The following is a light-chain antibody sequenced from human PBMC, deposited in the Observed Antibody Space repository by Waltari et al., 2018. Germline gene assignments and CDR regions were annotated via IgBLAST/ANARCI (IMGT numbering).Light chain of an antibody. J-gene: IGLJ2*01. CDR1: DSNIGRNT. V-gene: IGLV1-44*01. CDR3: AAWDDNVNGRVL. CDR2: GRG. Sequence: QSQLTQPPSASGTPGQRVPISCSGSDSNIGRNTVNWYQHLPGTAPKLLVYGRGQRPSEVPDRFSASKSGTSASLAISGLQSEDEATYYCAAWDDNVNGRVLFGGGTKLTVL.